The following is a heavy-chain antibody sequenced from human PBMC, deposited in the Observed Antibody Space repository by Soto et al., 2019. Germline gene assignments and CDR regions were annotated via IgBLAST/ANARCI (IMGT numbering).Heavy chain of an antibody. V-gene: IGHV3-33*01. CDR3: ARSRDGHNHGYS. D-gene: IGHD6-13*01. Sequence: QVQLVESGGGVVQPGRSLRLSCAASGFTVSSYGMHWVRQAPGKGLEWVAVILYDGTNKYYADSVKGRFTISRDNSKNTLYLQMNSLTAEDTAVYYCARSRDGHNHGYSWGQGTLVTVSS. CDR1: GFTVSSYG. CDR2: ILYDGTNK. J-gene: IGHJ5*02.